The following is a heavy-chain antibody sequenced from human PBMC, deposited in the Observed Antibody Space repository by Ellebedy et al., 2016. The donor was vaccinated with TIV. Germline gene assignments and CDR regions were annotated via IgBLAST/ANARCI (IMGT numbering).Heavy chain of an antibody. CDR2: ISSSSSYI. D-gene: IGHD5-12*01. J-gene: IGHJ5*02. CDR1: GFTFSSYS. V-gene: IGHV3-21*01. CDR3: ARVGGYGNWFDP. Sequence: GESLKISCAASGFTFSSYSMNWVRQAPGKGLEWVSSISSSSSYIYYADSVKGRFTISRDNAKNSLCLQMNSLRAEDTAVYYCARVGGYGNWFDPWGQGTLVTVSS.